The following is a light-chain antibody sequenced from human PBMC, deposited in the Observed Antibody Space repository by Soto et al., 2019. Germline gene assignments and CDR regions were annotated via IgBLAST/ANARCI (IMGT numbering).Light chain of an antibody. J-gene: IGKJ4*02. CDR2: AAS. CDR1: RDVRDW. Sequence: DIEMTQSPSSVSVSVGDTVTITCRASRDVRDWLAWYQQRPGTAPKVLIYAASTLQSGVPSRFSGSGSGTLFTLTISSLQPEDFATYYCQQANRFPLTFGGGTKVEIK. CDR3: QQANRFPLT. V-gene: IGKV1-12*01.